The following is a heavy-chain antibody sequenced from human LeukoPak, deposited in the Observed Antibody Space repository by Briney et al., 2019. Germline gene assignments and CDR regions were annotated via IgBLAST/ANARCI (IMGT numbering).Heavy chain of an antibody. CDR3: AKIEYCSSTSCYYIDY. D-gene: IGHD2-2*01. CDR1: GFTFSSYA. CDR2: ISGSGGST. Sequence: PGGSLRLSCAASGFTFSSYAMSWVRQAPGKGLKWVSAISGSGGSTYYADSVKGRFTISRDNSKNTLYLQTNSLRAEDTAVYYCAKIEYCSSTSCYYIDYWGQGTLVTVSS. J-gene: IGHJ4*02. V-gene: IGHV3-23*01.